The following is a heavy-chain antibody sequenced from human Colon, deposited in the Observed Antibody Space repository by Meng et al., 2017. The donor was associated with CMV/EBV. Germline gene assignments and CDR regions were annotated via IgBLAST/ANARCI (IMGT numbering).Heavy chain of an antibody. J-gene: IGHJ5*02. V-gene: IGHV1-69*13. CDR2: LIPIFGTP. CDR3: ARSPLPAALNWFDP. D-gene: IGHD2-2*01. CDR1: GGPFNSNA. Sequence: SVKVSCKMSGGPFNSNAISWVRHAPGQGLEWMGGLIPIFGTPKYAQKFQGRVTITADASTTTMYMELTSLTSDATAVYYCARSPLPAALNWFDPWGQGTLVTVSS.